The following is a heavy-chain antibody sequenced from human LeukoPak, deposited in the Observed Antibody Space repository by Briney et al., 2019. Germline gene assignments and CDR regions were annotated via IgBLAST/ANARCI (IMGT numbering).Heavy chain of an antibody. CDR1: GFTFTSSA. CDR3: AAVGGIWHAFDI. D-gene: IGHD3-10*01. CDR2: IVVGSGNT. Sequence: ASVNVSCKASGFTFTSSAMQWVRQARGQRLEWIGWIVVGSGNTNYAQKFQERVTITRDMSTSTAYMELSSLRSEDTAVYYCAAVGGIWHAFDIWGQGTMVTVSS. V-gene: IGHV1-58*02. J-gene: IGHJ3*02.